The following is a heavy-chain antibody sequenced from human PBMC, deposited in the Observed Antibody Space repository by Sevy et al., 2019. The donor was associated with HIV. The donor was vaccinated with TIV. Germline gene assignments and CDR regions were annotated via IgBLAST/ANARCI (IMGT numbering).Heavy chain of an antibody. CDR2: IWYDGSNK. CDR1: GFTFSSYG. V-gene: IGHV3-33*01. D-gene: IGHD3-16*02. CDR3: ARDPGRSSYDAFDI. J-gene: IGHJ3*02. Sequence: GGSLRLSCAASGFTFSSYGMHWVRQAPGKGLEWVAVIWYDGSNKYDADSVKGRFTISRDNSKNTLYLQMNSLRAEDTAVYYCARDPGRSSYDAFDIWGQRTMVTVSS.